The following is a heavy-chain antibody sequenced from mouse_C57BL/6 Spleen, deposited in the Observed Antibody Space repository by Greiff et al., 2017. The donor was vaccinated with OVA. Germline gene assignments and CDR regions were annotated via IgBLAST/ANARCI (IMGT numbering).Heavy chain of an antibody. J-gene: IGHJ1*03. CDR2: IDPSDSYT. V-gene: IGHV1-50*01. CDR1: GYTFTSYW. CDR3: ARLHGYFDV. Sequence: QVQLQQPGAELVKPGASVKLSCTASGYTFTSYWMQWVKQRPGQGLEWIGEIDPSDSYTNYNQKFKGKATLTVDTSSSTAYMQLISLTSEDSAVYYCARLHGYFDVWGTGTTVTVSS.